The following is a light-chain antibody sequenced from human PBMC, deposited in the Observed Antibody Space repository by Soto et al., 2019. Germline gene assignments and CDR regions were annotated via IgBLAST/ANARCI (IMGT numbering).Light chain of an antibody. Sequence: SYELTQPPSVSVAPGQTASITCGGNNIGSKSVHGYQQRPGQAPVLVVYDDSDRPSGIPERFSCPNSGNTATLTISRVEAGDEADYYWQVWDSSSDHYVFGTGTKVTAL. CDR1: NIGSKS. J-gene: IGLJ1*01. CDR2: DDS. V-gene: IGLV3-21*02. CDR3: QVWDSSSDHYV.